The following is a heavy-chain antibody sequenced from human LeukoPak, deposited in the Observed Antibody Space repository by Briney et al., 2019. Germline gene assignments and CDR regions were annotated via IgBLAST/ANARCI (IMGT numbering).Heavy chain of an antibody. J-gene: IGHJ3*02. CDR1: GGSFSGYY. CDR2: INHSGST. CDR3: AREGARLHYYDSSGSPSRAFDI. D-gene: IGHD3-22*01. V-gene: IGHV4-34*01. Sequence: SETLSLTCAVYGGSFSGYYWSWIRQPPGKGLEWLGEINHSGSTNYNPSLKSRVTISVDTSKNQFSLKLSSVTAADTAVYYCAREGARLHYYDSSGSPSRAFDIWGQGTMVTVSS.